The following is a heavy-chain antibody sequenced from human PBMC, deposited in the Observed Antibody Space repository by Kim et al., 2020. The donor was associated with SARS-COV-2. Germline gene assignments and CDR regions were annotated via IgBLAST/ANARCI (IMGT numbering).Heavy chain of an antibody. CDR2: IDPSDSYT. D-gene: IGHD3-22*01. CDR3: ARHTPDYYDSSGPHY. V-gene: IGHV5-10-1*01. Sequence: GESLKISCKGSGYSFTSYWISWVRQMPGKGLEWMGRIDPSDSYTNYSPSFQGHVTISADKSISTAYLQWSSLKASDTAMYYRARHTPDYYDSSGPHYWGQGTLVTVSS. J-gene: IGHJ4*02. CDR1: GYSFTSYW.